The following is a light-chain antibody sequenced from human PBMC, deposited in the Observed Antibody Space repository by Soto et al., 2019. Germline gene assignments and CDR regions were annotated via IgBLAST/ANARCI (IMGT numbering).Light chain of an antibody. CDR3: SSYAGSNNYV. J-gene: IGLJ1*01. V-gene: IGLV2-8*01. Sequence: QSALTQPASVSGSPGQSITISCTETSSDVGGYNYVSWYQQHPGKAPKLMISEVNKRPSGVPDRFSGSKSGNTASLTVSGLQAEDEADYYCSSYAGSNNYVFGTGTKVTV. CDR2: EVN. CDR1: SSDVGGYNY.